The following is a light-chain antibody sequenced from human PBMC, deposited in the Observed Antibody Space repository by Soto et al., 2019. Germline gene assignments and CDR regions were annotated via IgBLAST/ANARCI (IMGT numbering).Light chain of an antibody. V-gene: IGKV3-20*01. Sequence: EIVLTQSPGTLSLSPGERATLSCRASQSVSSMYLAWYQQKPGQAPRLLIYGASSRATGIPDRFSGSGSGTDFTLTISRLEPEDFAVYYCQQYGSSSWTFAQGTKVDIK. CDR3: QQYGSSSWT. J-gene: IGKJ1*01. CDR2: GAS. CDR1: QSVSSMY.